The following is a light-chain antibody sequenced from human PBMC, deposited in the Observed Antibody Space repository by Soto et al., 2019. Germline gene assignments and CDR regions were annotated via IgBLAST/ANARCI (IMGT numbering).Light chain of an antibody. CDR3: QQYANYNT. CDR1: HSAGSD. Sequence: VMTQSPATLSVSPGDRVTLSCRASHSAGSDVAWYQQQPGQAPRLLIYHVSTRATGIPDRFSGSGSGTEFTLTISSLQSEDFALYYCQQYANYNTFGQGTRLEIK. J-gene: IGKJ5*01. V-gene: IGKV3-15*01. CDR2: HVS.